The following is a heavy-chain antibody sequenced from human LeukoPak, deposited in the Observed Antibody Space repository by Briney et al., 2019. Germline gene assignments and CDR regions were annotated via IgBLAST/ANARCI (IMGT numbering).Heavy chain of an antibody. J-gene: IGHJ4*02. D-gene: IGHD1-26*01. Sequence: SETLSLTCTVSGYSISSGYYWGWIRQPPGKGLEWIGSIYHSGSTYYNPSLKSRVTISVDTSKNQFSLKLSSVTAADTAVYYCARASLSLVGVTGHFDYWGQGTLVTVSS. CDR2: IYHSGST. V-gene: IGHV4-38-2*02. CDR1: GYSISSGYY. CDR3: ARASLSLVGVTGHFDY.